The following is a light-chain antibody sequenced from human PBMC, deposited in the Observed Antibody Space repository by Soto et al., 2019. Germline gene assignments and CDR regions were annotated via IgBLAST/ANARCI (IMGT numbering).Light chain of an antibody. CDR3: AACDDSLNGYV. J-gene: IGLJ1*01. Sequence: QSVLTQPPSASGTPGQRVTISCSGISSNIGSNTVNWYQQLPGTAPKLLIYSNNQRPSGVPDRFSGSKSGTSASLAISGLQSQDEADYYCAACDDSLNGYVFGTGTKLTVL. CDR2: SNN. CDR1: SSNIGSNT. V-gene: IGLV1-44*01.